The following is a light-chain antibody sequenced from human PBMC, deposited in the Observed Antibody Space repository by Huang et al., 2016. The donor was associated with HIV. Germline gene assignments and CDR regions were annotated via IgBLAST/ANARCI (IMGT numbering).Light chain of an antibody. CDR2: DAS. CDR1: QDINIF. J-gene: IGKJ4*01. Sequence: DIQMTQSPSSLSASVGDRVTITCQASQDINIFLNWYQQKPGKAPKLLILDASNLQTGVPSRFSGSGSGTHFTFTITSLQRDDIGTYYCQQYDDVPISFGGGTKV. V-gene: IGKV1-33*01. CDR3: QQYDDVPIS.